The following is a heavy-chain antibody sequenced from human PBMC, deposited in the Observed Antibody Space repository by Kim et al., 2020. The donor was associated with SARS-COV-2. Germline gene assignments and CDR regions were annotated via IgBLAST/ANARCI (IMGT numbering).Heavy chain of an antibody. CDR3: AREMGGATDYYYGMDV. CDR2: ISSSSSYI. J-gene: IGHJ6*02. CDR1: GFTFSSYS. V-gene: IGHV3-21*01. D-gene: IGHD1-26*01. Sequence: GGSLRLSCAASGFTFSSYSMNWVRQAPGKGLEWVSSISSSSSYIYYADSVKGRFTISRDNAKNSLYLQMNSLRAEDTAVYYCAREMGGATDYYYGMDVWGQGTTVTVSS.